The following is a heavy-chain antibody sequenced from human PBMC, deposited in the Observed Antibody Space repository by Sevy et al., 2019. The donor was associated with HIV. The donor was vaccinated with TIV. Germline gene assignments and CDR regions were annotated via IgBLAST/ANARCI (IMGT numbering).Heavy chain of an antibody. V-gene: IGHV4-59*01. Sequence: SETLSLTCTVSGGSISSYYWSWIRQPPGKGLEWIGYIYYSGSTNYNPSLKSRVTISVDTSKNQFSLKLSSVTAADTAVYYCARGQLPFYGSGSHSWFDAWGQGTLVTVSS. CDR1: GGSISSYY. D-gene: IGHD3-10*01. CDR3: ARGQLPFYGSGSHSWFDA. J-gene: IGHJ5*02. CDR2: IYYSGST.